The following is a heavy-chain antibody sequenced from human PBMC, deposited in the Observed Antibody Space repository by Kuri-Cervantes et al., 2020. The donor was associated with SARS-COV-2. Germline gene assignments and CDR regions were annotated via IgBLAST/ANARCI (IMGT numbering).Heavy chain of an antibody. CDR2: ISSSSSYI. V-gene: IGHV3-21*01. CDR1: GFTFSSYS. J-gene: IGHJ4*02. D-gene: IGHD4-23*01. Sequence: GGSLRLSCAASGFTFSSYSMNWVRQAPGKGLEWVSSISSSSSYIYYADSVKGRFTISRDNAENSLYLQMNSLRAEDTAVYYCATPAPEYGGNSGGWVFWGQGTLVTVSS. CDR3: ATPAPEYGGNSGGWVF.